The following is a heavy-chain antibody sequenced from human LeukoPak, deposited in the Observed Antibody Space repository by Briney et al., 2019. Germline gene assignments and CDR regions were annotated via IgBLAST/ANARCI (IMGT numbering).Heavy chain of an antibody. J-gene: IGHJ4*02. CDR3: ARVDGHAGYYDSSGFLDY. D-gene: IGHD3-22*01. CDR2: IYTSGST. Sequence: PSETLSLTCTVSGGSISSGSYYWSWMRQPAGKGLEWIGRIYTSGSTNYNPSLKSRVTISVDTSKNQFSLKLSSVTAADTAVYYCARVDGHAGYYDSSGFLDYWGQGTLVTVSS. CDR1: GGSISSGSYY. V-gene: IGHV4-61*02.